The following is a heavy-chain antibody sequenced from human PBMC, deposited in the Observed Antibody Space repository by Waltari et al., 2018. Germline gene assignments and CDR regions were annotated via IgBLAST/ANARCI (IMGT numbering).Heavy chain of an antibody. Sequence: EVQLVESGGGLVQPGGFLRLTGGASGFTFSRYWMSWVRQTPGKGLEWVANINYDGSQKYYVDSVKGRFTISRDNAKNSVYLQMNSLRVEDTAVYYCAKSRGFEYWGQGTLITVSS. CDR2: INYDGSQK. J-gene: IGHJ4*02. CDR3: AKSRGFEY. V-gene: IGHV3-7*01. D-gene: IGHD2-2*01. CDR1: GFTFSRYW.